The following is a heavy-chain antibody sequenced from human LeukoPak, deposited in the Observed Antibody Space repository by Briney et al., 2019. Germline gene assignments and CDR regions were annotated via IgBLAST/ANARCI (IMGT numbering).Heavy chain of an antibody. CDR2: INHSGST. CDR3: ARHTWVHGVDV. V-gene: IGHV4-34*01. Sequence: PSETLSLTCAVYGGSFSGYYWSWIRQPPGKGLEWIGEINHSGSTNYNPSLKSRVTISVDTSKNHFSLMLSSVTAADTAVYYCARHTWVHGVDVWGQGTTVTVSS. J-gene: IGHJ6*02. D-gene: IGHD7-27*01. CDR1: GGSFSGYY.